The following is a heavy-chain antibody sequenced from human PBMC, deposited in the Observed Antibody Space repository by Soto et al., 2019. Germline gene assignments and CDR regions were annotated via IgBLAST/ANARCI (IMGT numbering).Heavy chain of an antibody. J-gene: IGHJ6*02. CDR1: GDTFSSYA. D-gene: IGHD2-21*01. CDR3: ARRRYCGYDCYHKHYYGMDV. V-gene: IGHV1-69*08. CDR2: IITVLGTT. Sequence: QVQLVQSGAELKKTGSSVTVSCRASGDTFSSYAVNWVRQAPGRGLEWMGRIITVLGTTDYAQNFKGRVTITAEKSTQTFYXXLSSLRSDDTAVYYCARRRYCGYDCYHKHYYGMDVWGQGTTVTVAS.